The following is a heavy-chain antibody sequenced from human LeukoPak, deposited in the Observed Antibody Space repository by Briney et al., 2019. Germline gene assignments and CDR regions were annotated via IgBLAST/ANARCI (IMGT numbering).Heavy chain of an antibody. V-gene: IGHV3-48*03. J-gene: IGHJ3*02. Sequence: GGSLRLSCAASGFTFSSYEMNWVRQAPGKGLEWVSYISISGSTIYNADSVKGRFTISRDNAKNSLYLQMNSLRAEDTAVYYCVRGGGSCCPFNAFDIWGQGTMVSVSS. CDR3: VRGGGSCCPFNAFDI. CDR1: GFTFSSYE. CDR2: ISISGSTI. D-gene: IGHD2-15*01.